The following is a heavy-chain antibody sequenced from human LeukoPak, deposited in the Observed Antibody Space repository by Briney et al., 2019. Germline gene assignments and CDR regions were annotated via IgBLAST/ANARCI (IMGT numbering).Heavy chain of an antibody. CDR2: IRYDGSNK. Sequence: GGSLRLSCAASGFTFSSYGMHWVRQAPGKGLEWVAFIRYDGSNKYYADSVKGRFTISGDNSKNTLYLLMNSLRAEDTAVYYCAKSLAAADFDYWGQGTLVTVSS. V-gene: IGHV3-30*02. J-gene: IGHJ4*02. CDR1: GFTFSSYG. CDR3: AKSLAAADFDY. D-gene: IGHD6-13*01.